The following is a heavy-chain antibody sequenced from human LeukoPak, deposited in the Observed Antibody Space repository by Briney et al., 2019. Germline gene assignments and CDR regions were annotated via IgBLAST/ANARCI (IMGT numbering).Heavy chain of an antibody. Sequence: GGSLRLSCAASGFTFSSYSMNWVRQAPGKGLEWVSVIYSGGSTYYADSVKGRFTISRDNSKNTLYLQMNNLRAEDTAVYYCARIRSLSSSWPYYFDYWGQGTLVTVSS. J-gene: IGHJ4*02. D-gene: IGHD6-13*01. CDR1: GFTFSSYS. CDR2: IYSGGST. V-gene: IGHV3-53*01. CDR3: ARIRSLSSSWPYYFDY.